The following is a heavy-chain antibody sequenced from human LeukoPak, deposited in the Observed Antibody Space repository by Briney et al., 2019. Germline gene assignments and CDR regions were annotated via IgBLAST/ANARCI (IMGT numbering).Heavy chain of an antibody. CDR1: GGSISSYY. V-gene: IGHV4-59*01. J-gene: IGHJ4*02. CDR2: IYYSGST. Sequence: SETLSLTCTVSGGSISSYYWSWIRQLPGKGLEWIGYIYYSGSTNYNPSLKSRVTISVDTSKNQFSLKLSSVTAADTAVYYCARGKVVPAAFDYWGQGTLVTVSS. D-gene: IGHD2-2*01. CDR3: ARGKVVPAAFDY.